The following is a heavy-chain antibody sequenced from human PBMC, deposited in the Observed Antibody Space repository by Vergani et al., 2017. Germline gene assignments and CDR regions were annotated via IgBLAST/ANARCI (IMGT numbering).Heavy chain of an antibody. CDR1: AYTFTNYY. V-gene: IGHV1-46*03. J-gene: IGHJ4*02. Sequence: QVLLVQSGAEVKKPGASVRVSCKTSAYTFTNYYIHWLRQAPGQGLEWMGIINPSGGSTTYAQQFQGRLTMTRDTSTSTVYMDLSNLRSEDTAVYYCARPHGDILPPDPRRLDYWGQGTLVTVSS. CDR3: ARPHGDILPPDPRRLDY. CDR2: INPSGGST.